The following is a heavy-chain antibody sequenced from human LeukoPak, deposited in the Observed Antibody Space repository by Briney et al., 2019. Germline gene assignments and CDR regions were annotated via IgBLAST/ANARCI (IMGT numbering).Heavy chain of an antibody. CDR2: IYPGDSDT. CDR1: GYSFTSYW. J-gene: IGHJ4*02. Sequence: VEALKIYCNGFGYSFTSYWIGWVRQRPGKGVEWMGIIYPGDSDTSYSPSFQGPVTISADTSISTAYLQWSSLKASDTAMYSCARNLKSGRVDYWGKGTLVTVSS. V-gene: IGHV5-51*01. CDR3: ARNLKSGRVDY. D-gene: IGHD2-15*01.